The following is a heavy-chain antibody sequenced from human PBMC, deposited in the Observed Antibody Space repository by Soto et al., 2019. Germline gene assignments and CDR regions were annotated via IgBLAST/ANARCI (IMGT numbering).Heavy chain of an antibody. CDR2: IRSNGIST. CDR1: GFTFSSYS. V-gene: IGHV3-64*01. J-gene: IGHJ4*02. D-gene: IGHD3-22*01. CDR3: ARRMIDATLDY. Sequence: PGGSLRLSCAASGFTFSSYSMYWVRQAPGKGLESVAAIRSNGISTYYANSVKGRFTISRDNSKNTLFLQMGSVRADDMAVYYCARRMIDATLDYWGQGTLVTVS.